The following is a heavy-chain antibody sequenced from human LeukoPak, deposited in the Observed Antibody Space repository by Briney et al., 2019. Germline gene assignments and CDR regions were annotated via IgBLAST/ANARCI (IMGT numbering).Heavy chain of an antibody. D-gene: IGHD2-21*02. CDR1: GYTFTSYG. Sequence: ATVKVSCKASGYTFTSYGISWVRQAPGQGLEWMGWISAYNGNTNYAQKLQGRVTMTTDTSTSTAYMELRSLRSDDTAVYYCARGSSVVVTATFDYWGQGTLVTVSS. J-gene: IGHJ4*02. V-gene: IGHV1-18*01. CDR3: ARGSSVVVTATFDY. CDR2: ISAYNGNT.